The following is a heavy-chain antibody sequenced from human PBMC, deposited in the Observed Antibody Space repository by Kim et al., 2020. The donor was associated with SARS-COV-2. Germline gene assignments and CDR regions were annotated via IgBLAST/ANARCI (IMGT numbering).Heavy chain of an antibody. Sequence: SETLSLTCAVYGGSFSDFQWTWIRQTPGRGLEWIGQISHSGSTKYNPSLKSRVTLSVDTSKKQFSLNLSSVTAADTAVYYCAAGAPGHWGQGTLVTVSS. CDR3: AAGAPGH. J-gene: IGHJ1*01. CDR2: ISHSGST. CDR1: GGSFSDFQ. V-gene: IGHV4-34*01.